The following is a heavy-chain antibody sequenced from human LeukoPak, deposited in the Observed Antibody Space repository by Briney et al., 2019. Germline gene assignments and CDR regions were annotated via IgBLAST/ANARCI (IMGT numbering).Heavy chain of an antibody. Sequence: ASVKVSCKASGYTFTSYYMHWVRQAPGQGLEWMGIINPSGGSTSYAQKFQSRVTMTRDTSTSTVYMELSSLRSEDTAVYYCARDCREEYYFDYWGQGTLVTVSS. CDR1: GYTFTSYY. CDR3: ARDCREEYYFDY. V-gene: IGHV1-46*01. J-gene: IGHJ4*02. CDR2: INPSGGST. D-gene: IGHD1-26*01.